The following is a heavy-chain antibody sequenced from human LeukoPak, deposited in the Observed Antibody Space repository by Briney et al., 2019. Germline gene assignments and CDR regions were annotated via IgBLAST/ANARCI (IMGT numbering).Heavy chain of an antibody. CDR1: GITFSSYG. CDR3: AKDGYGYDSSGYCLRDAFDI. V-gene: IGHV3-23*01. J-gene: IGHJ3*02. CDR2: ISGTGYST. D-gene: IGHD3-22*01. Sequence: GGTLRLSCAASGITFSSYGMSWVRQAPGKGLEWVSAISGTGYSTYYADSVKGRFTVSRDNSKTTLSLQMNSLRAEDTAVYYCAKDGYGYDSSGYCLRDAFDIWGQGTMVTVSS.